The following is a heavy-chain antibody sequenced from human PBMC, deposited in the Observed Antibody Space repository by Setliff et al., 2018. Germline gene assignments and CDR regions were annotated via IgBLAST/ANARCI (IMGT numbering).Heavy chain of an antibody. Sequence: SETLSLTCTVSGGSISSGDYYWSWIRQPPGKGLEWIGYIYSSGSTYYNPSLKSRVSISVDTSKNQFSLKPSSVTAADTAVYYCAREQWLDPPGYYYMDVWAKGTTVTVSS. D-gene: IGHD6-19*01. J-gene: IGHJ6*03. CDR1: GGSISSGDYY. CDR3: AREQWLDPPGYYYMDV. V-gene: IGHV4-30-4*08. CDR2: IYSSGST.